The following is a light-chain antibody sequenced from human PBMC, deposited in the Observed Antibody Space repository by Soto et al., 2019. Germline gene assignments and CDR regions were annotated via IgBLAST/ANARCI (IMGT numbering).Light chain of an antibody. CDR3: QVWDSNSDHWV. V-gene: IGLV3-21*02. CDR2: QDS. CDR1: NVGGKS. J-gene: IGLJ2*01. Sequence: SYELTQPPSVSVAPGQTASFTCGGHNVGGKSVHWYRQRPGQAPALVVYQDSDRPSGIPDRFSGSNSGNTATLTISRVEAGDEADYYCQVWDSNSDHWVFGGGTKLTVL.